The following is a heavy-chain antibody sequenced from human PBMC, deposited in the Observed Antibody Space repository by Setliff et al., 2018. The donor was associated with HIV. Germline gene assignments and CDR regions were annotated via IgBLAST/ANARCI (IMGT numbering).Heavy chain of an antibody. CDR2: IIPNSGAT. J-gene: IGHJ3*02. V-gene: IGHV1-2*06. Sequence: GASVKVSCKASGYTFTDYYIHGVRQAPGQGLEWMGRIIPNSGATNYAQKFQGRVTRTRDTSISTAYMELSRLRSDDTAIYYCATKVYCTNGVCLDAFDIWGQGTMVTVSS. CDR1: GYTFTDYY. D-gene: IGHD2-8*01. CDR3: ATKVYCTNGVCLDAFDI.